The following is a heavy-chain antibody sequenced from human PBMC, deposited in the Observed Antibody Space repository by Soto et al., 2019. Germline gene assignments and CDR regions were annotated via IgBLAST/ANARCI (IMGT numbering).Heavy chain of an antibody. V-gene: IGHV1-69*08. CDR2: IIPILGIA. CDR1: GGTFSSYT. CDR3: ARDPLNLSSLFDY. Sequence: QFQLVQSGAEVKKPGSSVKVSCKASGGTFSSYTISWVRQAPGQGLEWMGRIIPILGIANYAQKFQGRVTITADKSTSTAYMELSSLRSEDTAVYYCARDPLNLSSLFDYWGQGNLVTVSS. J-gene: IGHJ4*02.